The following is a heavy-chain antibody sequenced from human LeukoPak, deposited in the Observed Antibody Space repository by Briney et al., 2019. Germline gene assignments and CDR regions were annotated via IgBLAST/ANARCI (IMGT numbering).Heavy chain of an antibody. CDR3: AAGKQTIVGATTYAAGEYFQH. CDR1: GGSIRSSYYY. V-gene: IGHV4-39*07. J-gene: IGHJ1*01. D-gene: IGHD1-26*01. Sequence: SETLSLTCTVSGGSIRSSYYYWGWIRQPPGKGLEWIGSIYDSGSTNYNPSLKSRVTISVDTSKNQFSLKLSSVTAADTAVYYCAAGKQTIVGATTYAAGEYFQHWGQGTLVTVSS. CDR2: IYDSGST.